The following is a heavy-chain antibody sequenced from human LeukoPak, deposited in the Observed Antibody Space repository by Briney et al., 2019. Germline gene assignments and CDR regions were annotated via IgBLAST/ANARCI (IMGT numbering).Heavy chain of an antibody. CDR3: ARDGVVVIATHYYYYMDV. J-gene: IGHJ6*03. CDR1: GGSTSSYY. D-gene: IGHD2-21*01. CDR2: IYTSGST. V-gene: IGHV4-4*07. Sequence: SETLSLTCTVSGGSTSSYYWSWIRQPAGKGLEWIGRIYTSGSTNYNPSLKSRVTMSVDTSKNQFSLKLSSVTAADTAVYYCARDGVVVIATHYYYYMDVWGKGTTVTVSS.